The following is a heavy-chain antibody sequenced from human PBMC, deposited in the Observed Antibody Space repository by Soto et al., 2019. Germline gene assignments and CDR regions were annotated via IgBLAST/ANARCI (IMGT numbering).Heavy chain of an antibody. CDR3: ARARSGTPYDS. D-gene: IGHD2-15*01. Sequence: ASVKVSCKASGYTFTSYYMHWVRQAPGQGLEWMGIINPTSGSTSFAQKFQGRVTMTRDTSTSTVYMELSSLRSDDTAVYYCARARSGTPYDSWGQGTLVTVSS. J-gene: IGHJ4*02. V-gene: IGHV1-46*01. CDR2: INPTSGST. CDR1: GYTFTSYY.